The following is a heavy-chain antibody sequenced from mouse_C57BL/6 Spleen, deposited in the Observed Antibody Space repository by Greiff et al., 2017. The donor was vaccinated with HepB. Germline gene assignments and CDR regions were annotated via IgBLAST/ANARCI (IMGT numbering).Heavy chain of an antibody. V-gene: IGHV1-76*01. CDR1: GYTFTDYY. D-gene: IGHD1-1*01. CDR3: ARVTTVVGYFDV. J-gene: IGHJ1*03. Sequence: QVQLQQSGAELVRPGASVKLSCKASGYTFTDYYINWVKQRPGQGLEWIASIYPGSGNTYYNEKFKGKATLTAEKSSSTAYMQLSSLTSEDSAVYVCARVTTVVGYFDVWGTGTTVTVSS. CDR2: IYPGSGNT.